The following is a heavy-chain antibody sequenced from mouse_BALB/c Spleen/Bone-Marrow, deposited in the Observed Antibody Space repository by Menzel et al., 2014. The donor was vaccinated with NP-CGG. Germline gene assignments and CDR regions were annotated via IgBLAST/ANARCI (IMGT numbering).Heavy chain of an antibody. CDR1: GFTFSSYA. CDR3: ARNYYGTFAY. Sequence: GQLVESGGGLVKPGGSLKLSCAASGFTFSSYAMSWVRQTPVKRLEWVASISRGGTTYYPDSVKGRLTISRDNARNILYLQMSGLRSEDTAMYYCARNYYGTFAYWGQGTLVTVSA. J-gene: IGHJ3*01. CDR2: ISRGGTT. V-gene: IGHV5-6-5*01. D-gene: IGHD1-1*01.